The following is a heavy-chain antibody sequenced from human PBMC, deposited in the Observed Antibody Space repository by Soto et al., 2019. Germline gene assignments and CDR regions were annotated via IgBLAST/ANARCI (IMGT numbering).Heavy chain of an antibody. CDR1: GFTFSSYA. J-gene: IGHJ4*02. Sequence: GGSLRLSCAASGFTFSSYAMHWVRQAPGKGLEWVAVISYDGSNKYYADSVKGRFTISRDNSKNTLYLQMNSLRAEDTAVYYCAREKNSSGWKQAYFDYWGQGTLVTVSS. CDR3: AREKNSSGWKQAYFDY. D-gene: IGHD6-19*01. CDR2: ISYDGSNK. V-gene: IGHV3-30-3*01.